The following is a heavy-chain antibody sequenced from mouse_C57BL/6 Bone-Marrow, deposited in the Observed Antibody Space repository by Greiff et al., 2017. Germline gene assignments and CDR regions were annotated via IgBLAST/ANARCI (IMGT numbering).Heavy chain of an antibody. J-gene: IGHJ4*01. D-gene: IGHD1-1*01. CDR2: ISDGGSCT. CDR3: ARSTTVGYAMDY. CDR1: GFTFSSYA. Sequence: EVNVVESGGGLVKPGGSLKLSCAASGFTFSSYAMSWVRQTPEKRLEWVATISDGGSCTYYPDNVKGRFTIARDNAKNNLYLQMSHLKSEDTAMYYCARSTTVGYAMDYWGQGTSVTVSS. V-gene: IGHV5-4*03.